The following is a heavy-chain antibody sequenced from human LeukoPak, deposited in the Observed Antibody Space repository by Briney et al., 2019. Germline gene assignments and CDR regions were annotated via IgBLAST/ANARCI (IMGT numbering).Heavy chain of an antibody. V-gene: IGHV4-59*08. CDR3: ARVPIVVVPAAVYYYYGMDV. CDR2: IYYSGST. CDR1: GGSFSGYY. D-gene: IGHD2-2*01. Sequence: SSETLSLTCAVYGGSFSGYYWSWIRQPPGKGLEWIGYIYYSGSTNYNPSLKSRVTISVDTSKNQFSLKLSSVTAADTAVYYCARVPIVVVPAAVYYYYGMDVWGQGTTVTVSS. J-gene: IGHJ6*02.